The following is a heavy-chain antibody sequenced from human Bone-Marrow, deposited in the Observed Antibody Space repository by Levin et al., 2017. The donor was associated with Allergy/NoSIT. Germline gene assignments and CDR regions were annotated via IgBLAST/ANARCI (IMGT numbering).Heavy chain of an antibody. J-gene: IGHJ4*02. D-gene: IGHD6-13*01. Sequence: ASVKVSCKVSGYTLTELSMHWVRQAPGKGLEWMGGFDPEDGETIYAQKFQGRVTMTEDTSTDTAYMELSSLRSEDTAVYYCATGGIAAYPHSPDYWGQGTLVTVSS. CDR3: ATGGIAAYPHSPDY. CDR2: FDPEDGET. V-gene: IGHV1-24*01. CDR1: GYTLTELS.